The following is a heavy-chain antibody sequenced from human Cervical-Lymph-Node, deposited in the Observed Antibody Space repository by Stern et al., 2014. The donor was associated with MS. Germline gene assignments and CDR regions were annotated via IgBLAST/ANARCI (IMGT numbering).Heavy chain of an antibody. CDR3: ARGGHLWSLRGDY. CDR1: GFSISTSG. CDR2: ISYDGNNQ. V-gene: IGHV3-30*03. J-gene: IGHJ4*02. Sequence: QMQLVQSGGGVVQPGASLRLSCAASGFSISTSGMHWVRQAPGKGLEWVAVISYDGNNQYHADSVKGRFTVSRDNSQNTLYLHLNSLRPGDTAVYYCARGGHLWSLRGDYWGQGTLVIVSS. D-gene: IGHD5-18*01.